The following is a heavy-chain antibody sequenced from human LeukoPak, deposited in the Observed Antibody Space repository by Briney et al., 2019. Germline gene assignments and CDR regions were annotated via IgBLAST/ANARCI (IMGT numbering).Heavy chain of an antibody. CDR3: ARDPYSHDSSGFSYFLQY. CDR1: GFVFSKYA. J-gene: IGHJ4*02. Sequence: PGGSLRLSCVGSGFVFSKYAVRWVRQAPGKGLEWVAVVSYDGDFKLYGDSVKGRFTISRDNSQNMLFLQMNDLRPQDAATYFCARDPYSHDSSGFSYFLQYWGQGTVVTVSS. CDR2: VSYDGDFK. V-gene: IGHV3-30-3*01. D-gene: IGHD6-19*01.